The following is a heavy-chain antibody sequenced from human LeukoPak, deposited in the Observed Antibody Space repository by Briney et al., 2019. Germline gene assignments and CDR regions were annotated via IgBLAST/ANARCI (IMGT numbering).Heavy chain of an antibody. J-gene: IGHJ6*03. V-gene: IGHV3-21*01. Sequence: GGSLRLSCAASGFTFSSYAMNWVRQAPGKRLEWVSSIIGSGRDTYYADSVKGRFTISRDNAKNSLYLQMNSLRAEDTAVYYCARDGGSSSYYMDVWGKGTTVTVSS. CDR3: ARDGGSSSYYMDV. CDR1: GFTFSSYA. CDR2: IIGSGRDT. D-gene: IGHD2-15*01.